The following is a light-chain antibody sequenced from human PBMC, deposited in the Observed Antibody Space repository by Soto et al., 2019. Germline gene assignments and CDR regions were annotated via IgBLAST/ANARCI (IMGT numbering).Light chain of an antibody. CDR1: QTVSTN. V-gene: IGKV1-39*01. CDR3: QQDNMTPFT. CDR2: GSY. Sequence: DIQMTQSPSSLSASVGDRVTITCPASQTVSTNLNWYQRKPGKAPSLLIYGSYNLQTGVPSRFSGSGSETDFTLTISSLQPEDFGTYYCQQDNMTPFTFGPGTKVDIK. J-gene: IGKJ3*01.